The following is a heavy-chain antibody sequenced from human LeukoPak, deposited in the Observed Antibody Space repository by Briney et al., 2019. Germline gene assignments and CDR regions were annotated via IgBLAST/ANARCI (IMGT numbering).Heavy chain of an antibody. Sequence: SETLSLTCAVYGGSFSGYYWSWIRQPPGKGLEWIGEINHSGITNYNPSLKSRVTISIDTSKNQFSLNLSSVTAADTAVYYCARAGFGLAPHRETPSDYWGQGTLVTVSS. J-gene: IGHJ4*02. CDR1: GGSFSGYY. CDR2: INHSGIT. V-gene: IGHV4-34*01. CDR3: ARAGFGLAPHRETPSDY. D-gene: IGHD3-10*01.